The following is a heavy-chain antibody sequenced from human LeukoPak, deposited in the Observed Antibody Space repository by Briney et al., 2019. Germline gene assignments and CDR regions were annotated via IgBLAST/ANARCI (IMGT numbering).Heavy chain of an antibody. Sequence: PSETLSLTCTVSGGSISSSSYYWGWIRHPPGKGLEWIGSIYYSGSTYYNPSLKSRVTISVDTSKNQFSLKLSSVTAADTAVYYCASSTGGDYAWFDPWGQGTLVTVSS. J-gene: IGHJ5*02. V-gene: IGHV4-39*07. CDR1: GGSISSSSYY. D-gene: IGHD4-17*01. CDR3: ASSTGGDYAWFDP. CDR2: IYYSGST.